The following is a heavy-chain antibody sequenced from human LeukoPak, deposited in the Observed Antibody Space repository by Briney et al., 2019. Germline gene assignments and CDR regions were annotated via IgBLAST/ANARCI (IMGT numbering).Heavy chain of an antibody. Sequence: SETLSLTCTVSGGSISSYYWSWIRQPPGKGLEWIGYIYYSGSTNYNLSLKSRVTISVDTSKNQFSLKLSSVTAADTAVYYCARVGDGYNVDHWGQGTLVTVSS. D-gene: IGHD5-24*01. CDR2: IYYSGST. CDR1: GGSISSYY. CDR3: ARVGDGYNVDH. V-gene: IGHV4-59*01. J-gene: IGHJ4*02.